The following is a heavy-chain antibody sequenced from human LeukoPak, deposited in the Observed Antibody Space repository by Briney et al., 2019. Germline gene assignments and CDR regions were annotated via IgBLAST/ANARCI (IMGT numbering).Heavy chain of an antibody. V-gene: IGHV3-48*01. CDR1: GFTFSSYS. CDR2: ISSSSSTI. CDR3: AKDNEPNWFDP. Sequence: QPGGSLRLSCAASGFTFSSYSMNWVRQAPGKGLEWVSYISSSSSTIYYADSVKGRFTTSRDNSKNTLYLQMNSLRAEDTAVYYCAKDNEPNWFDPWGQGTLVTVSS. D-gene: IGHD2-8*01. J-gene: IGHJ5*02.